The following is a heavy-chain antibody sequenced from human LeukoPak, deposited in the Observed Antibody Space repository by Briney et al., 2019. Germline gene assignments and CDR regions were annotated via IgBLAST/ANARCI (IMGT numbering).Heavy chain of an antibody. J-gene: IGHJ6*02. D-gene: IGHD3-10*01. Sequence: GGSLRLSCAASAASGFTFSSYSMHWVRQAPGKGLEWVAVISYDGSNKYYDDSVKGRFIVSRDNSKNTLYLQMNSLRAEDTALYYCARDLYQLLWRRSMDVWGQGTSVTVSS. CDR3: ARDLYQLLWRRSMDV. V-gene: IGHV3-30-3*01. CDR2: ISYDGSNK. CDR1: GFTFSSYS.